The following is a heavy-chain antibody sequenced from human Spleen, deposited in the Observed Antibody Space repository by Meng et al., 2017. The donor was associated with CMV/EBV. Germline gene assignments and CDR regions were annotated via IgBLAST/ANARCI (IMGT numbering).Heavy chain of an antibody. CDR2: IYYSGST. V-gene: IGHV4-31*02. D-gene: IGHD5-18*01. CDR1: ASISSGGYY. J-gene: IGHJ6*02. CDR3: ARGQNTGYYYYGMDV. Sequence: ASISSGGYYWSWIRQQPGRGLEWIGYIYYSGSTYHNPSLKSRLTISADTSKNQFSLKLTSVTAADTAVYFCARGQNTGYYYYGMDVWGQGTTVTVSS.